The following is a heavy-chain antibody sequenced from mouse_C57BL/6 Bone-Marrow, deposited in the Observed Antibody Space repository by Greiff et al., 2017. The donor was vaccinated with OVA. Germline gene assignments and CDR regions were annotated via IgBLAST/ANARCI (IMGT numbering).Heavy chain of an antibody. CDR1: GFNIKNTY. Sequence: VQLQQSVAELVRPGASVKLYCTASGFNIKNTYMHWVKQRPEQGLEWIGRIDPANDNTKYAPKFQGKATMTAATSSNTAYLQLSSLSSEDTAVYCCARGNFGSSLYAMDYWGQGTSVTVSS. CDR3: ARGNFGSSLYAMDY. D-gene: IGHD1-1*01. J-gene: IGHJ4*01. CDR2: IDPANDNT. V-gene: IGHV14-3*01.